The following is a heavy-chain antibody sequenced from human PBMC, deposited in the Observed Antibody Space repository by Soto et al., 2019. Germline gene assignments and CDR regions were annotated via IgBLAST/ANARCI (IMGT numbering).Heavy chain of an antibody. V-gene: IGHV5-51*01. J-gene: IGHJ4*02. CDR2: IYPGDSDT. CDR3: ARFESARYCSSTSCLFDY. CDR1: GYSFTSYW. Sequence: PGESLKISCEGSGYSFTSYWIGWVRQMPGKGLEWMGIIYPGDSDTRYSPSFQGQVTISADKSISTAYLQWSSLKASDTAMYYCARFESARYCSSTSCLFDYWGPGTPVTVSS. D-gene: IGHD2-2*01.